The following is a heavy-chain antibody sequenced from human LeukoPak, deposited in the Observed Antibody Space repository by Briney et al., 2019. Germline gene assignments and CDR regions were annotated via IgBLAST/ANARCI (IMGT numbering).Heavy chain of an antibody. V-gene: IGHV3-43D*03. CDR3: AKDIGLFGAEYFQD. Sequence: PGGSLRLPWSASGFSFNDYAMHWVRQAPGMGLRLVYYISWDGDTTSYADSVKGPFTISRDNSRNSLYLHMNSLRYEDTDIYYCAKDIGLFGAEYFQDWGQGTLVTVSS. J-gene: IGHJ1*01. CDR2: ISWDGDTT. CDR1: GFSFNDYA. D-gene: IGHD3-10*01.